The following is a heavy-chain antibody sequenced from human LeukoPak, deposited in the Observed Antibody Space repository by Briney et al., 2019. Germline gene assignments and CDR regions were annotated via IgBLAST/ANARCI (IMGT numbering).Heavy chain of an antibody. CDR1: GGTFSRNT. Sequence: SVKVSCKASGGTFSRNTVTWVRQAPGQGLEWMGGVIPMFGTPDYAQNFRGRVTVTTDESTSTASMELTSLRSEDTAVYYCARVSVDSGYYYLDLWGQGTLVTVSS. J-gene: IGHJ4*02. V-gene: IGHV1-69*05. CDR3: ARVSVDSGYYYLDL. CDR2: VIPMFGTP. D-gene: IGHD3-22*01.